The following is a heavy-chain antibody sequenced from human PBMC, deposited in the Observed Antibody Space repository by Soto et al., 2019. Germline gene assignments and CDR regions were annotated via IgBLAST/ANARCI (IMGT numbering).Heavy chain of an antibody. D-gene: IGHD6-19*01. CDR3: ARFRRSQGNGTAVAIYGMDV. CDR2: INPNSGGT. V-gene: IGHV1-2*04. CDR1: GYTFTGYY. Sequence: GASVKVSCKASGYTFTGYYMHWVRQAPGQGLEWMGWINPNSGGTNYAQKFQGWVTMTRDTSISTAYMELSRLRSDDTAVYYCARFRRSQGNGTAVAIYGMDVWGQGTTVTVSS. J-gene: IGHJ6*02.